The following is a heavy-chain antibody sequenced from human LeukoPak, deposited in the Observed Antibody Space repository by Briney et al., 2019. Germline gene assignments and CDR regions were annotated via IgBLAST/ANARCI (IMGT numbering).Heavy chain of an antibody. CDR1: GFTFTAHW. CDR2: IKQDRRKK. V-gene: IGHV3-7*02. J-gene: IGHJ5*02. Sequence: GGSLRVSCAASGFTFTAHWMTWVRQAPGKGLEWVANIKQDRRKKVYADSVKGRFTISRDKAEHSLSMEMTSLRRDDTAVYFCASNGEVGDDTYSPCWFDPWGQGNLVTVSS. CDR3: ASNGEVGDDTYSPCWFDP. D-gene: IGHD3-10*01.